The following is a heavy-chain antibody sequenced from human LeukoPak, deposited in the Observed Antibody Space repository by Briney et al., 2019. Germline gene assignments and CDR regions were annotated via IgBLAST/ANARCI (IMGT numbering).Heavy chain of an antibody. CDR3: ARSRTGMATTRYNWFDP. D-gene: IGHD5-24*01. Sequence: ASVKVSCKASGYTFTGYYMHWVRQAPGQGLEWMGRINPNSGGTNYAQKFQGRVTMTRDTSISTAYMELSRLRSVDTAVYYCARSRTGMATTRYNWFDPWGQGTLVTVSS. CDR1: GYTFTGYY. CDR2: INPNSGGT. V-gene: IGHV1-2*06. J-gene: IGHJ5*02.